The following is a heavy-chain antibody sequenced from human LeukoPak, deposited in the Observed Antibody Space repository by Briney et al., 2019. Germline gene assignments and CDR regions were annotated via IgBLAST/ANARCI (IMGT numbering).Heavy chain of an antibody. CDR3: ARQADTMIVVVSDFDI. CDR1: GYSFTSYW. Sequence: GESLKISCKGSGYSFTSYWIGWVRQMPGKGLEWMGIIYPGDSDTRYSPSFQGQVTISADKSISTAYLQWSSLKASDTAMYYCARQADTMIVVVSDFDIWGQGTMVTVSS. J-gene: IGHJ3*02. CDR2: IYPGDSDT. D-gene: IGHD3-22*01. V-gene: IGHV5-51*01.